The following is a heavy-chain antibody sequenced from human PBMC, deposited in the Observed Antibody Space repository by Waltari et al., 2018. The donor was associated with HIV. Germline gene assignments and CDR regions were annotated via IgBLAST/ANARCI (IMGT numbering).Heavy chain of an antibody. Sequence: QLQLQESGPGLVKPSETLSLTCTVSGGSISSSSYYWGWIRQPPGKGLEWDGSIYYSGSTYYNPALKSRVTITGDTSKNQVSPKPGSGAAADTALYYCARLSPPFSYQGSGSRREKGAFENWGPGKMVT. V-gene: IGHV4-39*01. J-gene: IGHJ3*02. CDR2: IYYSGST. CDR1: GGSISSSSYY. CDR3: ARLSPPFSYQGSGSRREKGAFEN. D-gene: IGHD3-10*01.